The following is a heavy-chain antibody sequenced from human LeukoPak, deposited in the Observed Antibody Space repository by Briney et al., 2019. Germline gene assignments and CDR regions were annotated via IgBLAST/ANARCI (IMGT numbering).Heavy chain of an antibody. D-gene: IGHD3-10*01. CDR1: GGSISGYY. Sequence: SETLSLTCSVSGGSISGYYWSWIRQPAGKGLECIGRISSSGSTNYNPSLKSRVTMSVDTSKTQFFLKLSSVTAADTAVYYCARSPRRPHFYSSGSYYYYFDYWGQGTLVTVSS. CDR3: ARSPRRPHFYSSGSYYYYFDY. CDR2: ISSSGST. J-gene: IGHJ4*02. V-gene: IGHV4-4*07.